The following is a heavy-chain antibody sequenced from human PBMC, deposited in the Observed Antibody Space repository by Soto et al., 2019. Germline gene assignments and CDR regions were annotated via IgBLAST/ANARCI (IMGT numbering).Heavy chain of an antibody. CDR3: ATQGGGGGY. D-gene: IGHD3-16*01. Sequence: EVQLVESGGGLIQPGGSLRLSCAVSGFTVSNNYMSWVRQAPGKGLEGVSVIYSGGYTAYGDSVKGRFTISRDNSKNTFNLKMNSRGAAGTAVYYGATQGGGGGYWGQGTLVTVSS. V-gene: IGHV3-53*01. J-gene: IGHJ4*02. CDR1: GFTVSNNY. CDR2: IYSGGYT.